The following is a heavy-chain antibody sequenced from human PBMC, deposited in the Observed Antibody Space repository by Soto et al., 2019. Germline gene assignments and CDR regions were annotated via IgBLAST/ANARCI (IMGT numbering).Heavy chain of an antibody. CDR3: TTDASGGGGHLNDFLNFGPDY. V-gene: IGHV3-15*01. J-gene: IGHJ4*02. D-gene: IGHD3-10*01. Sequence: EVQLVESGGGLVKPGGSLRLSCAASGFTFSKAWMNWVRQAPGKGLEWIGRIITKIEGGTTDYAAPVKGRFTISRDDLKDTLFLQMNGLRTEDTALYYCTTDASGGGGHLNDFLNFGPDYWGQGTLVTVSS. CDR2: IITKIEGGTT. CDR1: GFTFSKAW.